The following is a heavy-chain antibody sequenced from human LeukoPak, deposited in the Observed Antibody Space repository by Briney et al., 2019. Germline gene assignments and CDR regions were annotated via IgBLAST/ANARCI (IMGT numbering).Heavy chain of an antibody. D-gene: IGHD6-13*01. J-gene: IGHJ4*02. CDR1: GHSFTSYW. V-gene: IGHV5-51*01. Sequence: GESLKTSCKDSGHSFTSYWIGWVRQMPGKGLEWMGIIYPGDSDTRYSPSFQGQVTISADKSISTAYLQWSSLKASDTAMYYCARAKAYSSSRYYFDYWGQGTLVTVSS. CDR3: ARAKAYSSSRYYFDY. CDR2: IYPGDSDT.